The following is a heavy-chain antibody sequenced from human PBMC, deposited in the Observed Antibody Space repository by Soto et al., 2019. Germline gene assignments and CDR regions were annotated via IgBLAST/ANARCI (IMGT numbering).Heavy chain of an antibody. Sequence: SVRVSCKASGGTFGSDAITWVRQAPGQGLEWVGRIIPIFGTTNYAQNLQGRVTISADKSTLTSYMELHSLTSDDTALYYCARDRTDSGYYTNWLDPWGQGTQVTVSS. D-gene: IGHD3-22*01. CDR2: IIPIFGTT. V-gene: IGHV1-69*06. CDR3: ARDRTDSGYYTNWLDP. CDR1: GGTFGSDA. J-gene: IGHJ5*02.